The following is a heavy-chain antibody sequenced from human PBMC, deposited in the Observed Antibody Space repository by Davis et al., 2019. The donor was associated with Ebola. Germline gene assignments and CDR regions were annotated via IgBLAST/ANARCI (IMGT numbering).Heavy chain of an antibody. CDR1: GVTTSSYA. CDR3: ARDQQLGDYYYGMDV. V-gene: IGHV1-69*04. Sequence: SVKASCKASGVTTSSYAITWVRQAPGQGLEWMGRIIPILGIANYAQKFQGRVTITADKSTSTAYMELSSLRSEDTAVYYCARDQQLGDYYYGMDVWGQGTTVTVSS. CDR2: IIPILGIA. D-gene: IGHD6-13*01. J-gene: IGHJ6*02.